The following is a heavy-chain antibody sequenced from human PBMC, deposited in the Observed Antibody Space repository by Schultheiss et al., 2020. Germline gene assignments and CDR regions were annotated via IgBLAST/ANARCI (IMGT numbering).Heavy chain of an antibody. CDR3: ARDLAVGSGSSGWYDY. CDR2: MFHSGST. J-gene: IGHJ4*02. Sequence: SATLSLTCTVSGGSISSGGYYWSWIRQHPGKGLEWIGHMFHSGSTYNNPSLKSRVTMSVDTSKNQFSLKLSSVTAADTAVYYCARDLAVGSGSSGWYDYWGQGTLVTVSS. CDR1: GGSISSGGYY. D-gene: IGHD6-19*01. V-gene: IGHV4-31*03.